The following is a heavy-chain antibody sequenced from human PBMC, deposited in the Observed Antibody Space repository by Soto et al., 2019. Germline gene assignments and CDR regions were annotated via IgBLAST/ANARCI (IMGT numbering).Heavy chain of an antibody. D-gene: IGHD3-10*01. CDR2: INHSGST. CDR1: GGSFSGYY. V-gene: IGHV4-34*01. Sequence: LSLTCAVYGGSFSGYYWSWIRQPPGKGLEWIGEINHSGSTNYNPSLKSRVTISVDTSKNQFSLKLSSVTAADTAVYYCARARVNYYGSGSYYYYSYGMDVWGQGTTVTVSS. J-gene: IGHJ6*02. CDR3: ARARVNYYGSGSYYYYSYGMDV.